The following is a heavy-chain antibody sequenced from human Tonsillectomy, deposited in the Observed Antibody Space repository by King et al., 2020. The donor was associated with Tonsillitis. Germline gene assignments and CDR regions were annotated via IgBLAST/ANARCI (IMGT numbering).Heavy chain of an antibody. CDR3: ARVNFPSGYSLDS. J-gene: IGHJ4*02. D-gene: IGHD3-3*01. CDR1: GDSFRSFD. Sequence: VQLVESGAEVKKPGASVKVSCKASGDSFRSFDINWVRQATGQGLEWMGWMNPNSGTTGYAQKFQGRVTMTSNTSISTAYMELSSLRSDDTAVYYCARVNFPSGYSLDSWGQGSPVTVSS. CDR2: MNPNSGTT. V-gene: IGHV1-8*01.